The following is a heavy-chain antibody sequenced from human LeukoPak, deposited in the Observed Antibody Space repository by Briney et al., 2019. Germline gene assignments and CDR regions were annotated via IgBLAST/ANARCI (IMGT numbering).Heavy chain of an antibody. CDR1: GFTFSSYE. Sequence: GGSLRLSCAASGFTFSSYEMNWVRQAPGKGLGWVSYISSSGSTIYYADSVRGRFTISRDNAKNSLYLQMNSLRAEDTAVYYCARDWCSGGSCYFDYWGQGTLVTVSS. D-gene: IGHD2-15*01. V-gene: IGHV3-48*03. CDR2: ISSSGSTI. J-gene: IGHJ4*02. CDR3: ARDWCSGGSCYFDY.